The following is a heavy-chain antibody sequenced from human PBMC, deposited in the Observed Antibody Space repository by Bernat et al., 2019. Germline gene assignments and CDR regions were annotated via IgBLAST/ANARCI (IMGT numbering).Heavy chain of an antibody. CDR1: GGAVGSYA. CDR2: ISYDGSNK. CDR3: ARDLSIPRRGYDYDWSYYMDV. Sequence: GGGGVGAGGWLRRGCAGSGGAVGSYARRWVRQAPGKGLEWVAGISYDGSNKHSADSVKGRFTISRDNSKNTLYLQMNSLRAEDTAVYYCARDLSIPRRGYDYDWSYYMDVWGKGTTVTVSS. V-gene: IGHV3-30*01. D-gene: IGHD5-12*01. J-gene: IGHJ6*03.